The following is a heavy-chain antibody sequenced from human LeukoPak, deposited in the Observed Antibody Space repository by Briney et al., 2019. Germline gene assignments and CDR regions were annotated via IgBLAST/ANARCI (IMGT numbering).Heavy chain of an antibody. J-gene: IGHJ4*02. CDR3: ARANVDIVATIHLDY. CDR2: ISSSGSTI. D-gene: IGHD5-12*01. Sequence: PGGSLRLSCAASGFTFSDYYMSWIRQAPGKGLEWVSYISSSGSTIYYADSVKGRFTISRDNAKNSLYLQMNSLRAEDTAVYYCARANVDIVATIHLDYWGQGTLVTVSS. CDR1: GFTFSDYY. V-gene: IGHV3-11*01.